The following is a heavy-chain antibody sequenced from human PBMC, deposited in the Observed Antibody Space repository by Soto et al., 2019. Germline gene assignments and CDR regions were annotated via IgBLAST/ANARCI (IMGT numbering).Heavy chain of an antibody. V-gene: IGHV3-23*01. CDR3: AKATTNGCWSNSFDF. J-gene: IGHJ4*02. D-gene: IGHD1-7*01. CDR2: LSDSGTST. Sequence: GGSLRLSCAASGFSFGSYAMNWVRQAPGKGLEGVSGLSDSGTSTYYADSVKGRFTISRDNSRDTLFLQMNSLTADDTAVYYSAKATTNGCWSNSFDFWGQGALVTVSS. CDR1: GFSFGSYA.